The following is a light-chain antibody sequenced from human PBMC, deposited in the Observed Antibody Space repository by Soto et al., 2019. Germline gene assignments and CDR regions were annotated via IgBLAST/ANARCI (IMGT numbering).Light chain of an antibody. J-gene: IGKJ3*01. CDR2: GAS. CDR1: QSVSNN. Sequence: EILLTQSPATLSLSPGEGATLSCRASQSVSNNLAWYQQKPGQAPRLLIYGASKRATGVPARFSGSGSGTEFTLTISSLEPEVFAVYYCHQRSNWPPFTFGPGTKVDIK. V-gene: IGKV3-11*01. CDR3: HQRSNWPPFT.